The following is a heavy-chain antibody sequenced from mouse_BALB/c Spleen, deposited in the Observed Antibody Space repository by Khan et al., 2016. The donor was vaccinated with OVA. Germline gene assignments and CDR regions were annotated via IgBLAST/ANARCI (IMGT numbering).Heavy chain of an antibody. CDR1: GYSITSNYA. V-gene: IGHV3-2*02. CDR2: ISYSGST. J-gene: IGHJ4*01. D-gene: IGHD2-2*01. Sequence: EVQLQESGPGLVKPSQSLSLTCTVNGYSITSNYAWNWIRQFPGNKLEWMGYISYSGSTNYNPSLNSRLSITRDTSKNQFFLLLPSVTSEDSATYYCARGNFCRLSLDYRGPGTLVPVSP. CDR3: ARGNFCRLSLDY.